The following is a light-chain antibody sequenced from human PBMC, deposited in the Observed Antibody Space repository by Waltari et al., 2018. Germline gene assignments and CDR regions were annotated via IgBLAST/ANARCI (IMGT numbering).Light chain of an antibody. J-gene: IGKJ3*01. Sequence: DIQMTQSPSSVSASVGDRVTITCRASQDIASWLAWYQQKPGKAHKLLVFAASTLQGGVRSRFSGSGSGTDFTLTISSLQPEDFAYYYCQETSSLPFTFGPGTKVDLK. CDR2: AAS. CDR3: QETSSLPFT. V-gene: IGKV1D-12*01. CDR1: QDIASW.